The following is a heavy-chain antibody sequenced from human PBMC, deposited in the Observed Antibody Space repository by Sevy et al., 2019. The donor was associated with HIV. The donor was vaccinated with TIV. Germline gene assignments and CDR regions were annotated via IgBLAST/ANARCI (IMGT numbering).Heavy chain of an antibody. CDR3: SKPIYFYDNSGYSGDY. Sequence: GGSLRLSCVASGFTFSSHAMNWVRQVPGKGLEWVSSIGTNGDGRYYANSVKGRFTISGDNSKSKLYLQMNSLRAEDTALYYCSKPIYFYDNSGYSGDYWGQGIRVTVSS. CDR2: IGTNGDGR. D-gene: IGHD3-22*01. V-gene: IGHV3-23*01. CDR1: GFTFSSHA. J-gene: IGHJ4*02.